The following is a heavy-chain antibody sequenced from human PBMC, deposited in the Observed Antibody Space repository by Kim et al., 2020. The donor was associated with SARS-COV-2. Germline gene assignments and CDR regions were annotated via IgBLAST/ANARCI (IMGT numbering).Heavy chain of an antibody. V-gene: IGHV3-30*04. Sequence: GGSLRLSCAASGFTFSSYAMHWVRQAPGEGLEWVAVISYDGSNKYYADSVKGRFTISRDNSKNTLYLQMNSLRAEDTAVYYCASNNYDFWSGSWDGYNSVRHAIWGQGTLVTVSS. CDR2: ISYDGSNK. D-gene: IGHD3-3*01. CDR3: ASNNYDFWSGSWDGYNSVRHAI. CDR1: GFTFSSYA. J-gene: IGHJ4*02.